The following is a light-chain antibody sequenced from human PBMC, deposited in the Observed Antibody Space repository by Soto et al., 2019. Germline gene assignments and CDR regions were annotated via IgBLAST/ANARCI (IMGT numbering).Light chain of an antibody. V-gene: IGKV3-15*01. CDR1: QSIKNN. Sequence: EVVMTQSPATLSVSPGERATLSCWTSQSIKNNLAWYQQRPGQAPRLLIYGASTRATGVPARFSGSGSGTEFTLTISSLQSEDFAVYYCQQYNNWPPYTFGQGTKLEI. CDR3: QQYNNWPPYT. CDR2: GAS. J-gene: IGKJ2*01.